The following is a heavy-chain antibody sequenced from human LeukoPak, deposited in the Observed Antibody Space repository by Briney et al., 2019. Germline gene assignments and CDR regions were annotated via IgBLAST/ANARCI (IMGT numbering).Heavy chain of an antibody. D-gene: IGHD3-10*01. CDR3: ARRGGSGRSFDY. J-gene: IGHJ4*02. CDR1: GASVSSGGYY. Sequence: PSETLSLTCTVSGASVSSGGYYWSWIRQPPGKGLEWIGYIYYSGSTNFNPSLKSRVTISVDTSKNQFSLKVSSVTAADTAVYYCARRGGSGRSFDYWGQGTLFTVSS. CDR2: IYYSGST. V-gene: IGHV4-61*08.